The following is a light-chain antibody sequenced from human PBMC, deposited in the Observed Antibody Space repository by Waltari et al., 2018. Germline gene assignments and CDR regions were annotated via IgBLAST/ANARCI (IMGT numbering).Light chain of an antibody. CDR2: KAS. V-gene: IGKV1-5*03. CDR1: QSISSW. J-gene: IGKJ1*01. Sequence: DIQMTQSPSTLSASVGDRVTITCRASQSISSWLAWYQQKPGKAPKLLIYKASSLESGVPSRLSGSGSGTEFTLPISSLQPDDFATYYCQQYNSYSSRAFGQGTKVEIK. CDR3: QQYNSYSSRA.